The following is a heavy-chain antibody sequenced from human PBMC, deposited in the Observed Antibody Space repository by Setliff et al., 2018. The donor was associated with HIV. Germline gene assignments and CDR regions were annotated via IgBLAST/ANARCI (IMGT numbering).Heavy chain of an antibody. Sequence: VSCKASGYSFTTYAISWVRQAPGQGLEWMGWISAYNGNTLYAQKFQGRVTMTTDTSASTAYMDLRSLRSDDTAVYYCATSSRIYYYSYMDVWGKGTTVTVSS. V-gene: IGHV1-18*01. J-gene: IGHJ6*03. CDR2: ISAYNGNT. CDR3: ATSSRIYYYSYMDV. CDR1: GYSFTTYA. D-gene: IGHD2-2*01.